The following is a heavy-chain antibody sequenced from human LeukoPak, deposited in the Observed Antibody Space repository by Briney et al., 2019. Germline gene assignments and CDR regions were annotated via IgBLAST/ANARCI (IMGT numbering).Heavy chain of an antibody. CDR3: ARSGGVATIIVGDYYGMDV. CDR1: GYSSTSYW. V-gene: IGHV5-51*01. J-gene: IGHJ6*02. D-gene: IGHD5-12*01. Sequence: GESLKISCKGSGYSSTSYWIGWVRQMPGKGLEWMGIIYPGDSDTRYSPSFQGQVTISADKSISTAYLQWSSLKASDTAMYYCARSGGVATIIVGDYYGMDVWGQGTTVTVSS. CDR2: IYPGDSDT.